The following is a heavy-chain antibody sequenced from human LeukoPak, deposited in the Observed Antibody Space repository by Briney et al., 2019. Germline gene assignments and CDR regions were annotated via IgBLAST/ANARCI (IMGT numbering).Heavy chain of an antibody. CDR2: IYYSGGT. D-gene: IGHD3-10*01. V-gene: IGHV4-39*07. CDR1: GGSISSRSYY. Sequence: SETLSLTCTVSGGSISSRSYYWGWIRQPPGKGLEWIGSIYYSGGTYYNPSLKSRVTISEDTSKNQFSLKLSSVTAADTAVYYCARTSMVRGVTPLFDYWGQGTLVTVSS. J-gene: IGHJ4*02. CDR3: ARTSMVRGVTPLFDY.